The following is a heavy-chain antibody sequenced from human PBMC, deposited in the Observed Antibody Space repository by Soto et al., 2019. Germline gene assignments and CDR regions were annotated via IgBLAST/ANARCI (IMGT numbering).Heavy chain of an antibody. CDR2: VSGSGDIT. V-gene: IGHV3-23*01. J-gene: IGHJ3*02. CDR1: GFTFGSYA. Sequence: PGGSLRLSCAASGFTFGSYAMNWVRQAPGKGLEWVSGVSGSGDITFYAASVKGRFTISRDNSKNTLYLQMNRLRAEDTAVYYCAKDGGPSTVTNDAFDMWGQGTMVXVSS. CDR3: AKDGGPSTVTNDAFDM. D-gene: IGHD4-17*01.